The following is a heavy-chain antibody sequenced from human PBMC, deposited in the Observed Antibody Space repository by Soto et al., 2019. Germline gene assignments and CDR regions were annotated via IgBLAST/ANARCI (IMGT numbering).Heavy chain of an antibody. CDR3: ARSPSGGFYYFDC. CDR1: GGSISSYY. V-gene: IGHV4-39*01. J-gene: IGHJ4*02. CDR2: IYYSGST. Sequence: SETLSLTCTVSGGSISSYYCYWIRQPPGKGLEWIGSIYYSGSTYYNPSLKSRVTISVDTSKNQFSLKLNSVTAADTAVYYCARSPSGGFYYFDCWGQGTLVTVSS. D-gene: IGHD2-15*01.